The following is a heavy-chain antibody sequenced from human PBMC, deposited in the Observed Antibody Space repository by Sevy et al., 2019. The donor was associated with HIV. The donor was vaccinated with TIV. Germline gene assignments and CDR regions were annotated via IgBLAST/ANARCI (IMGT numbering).Heavy chain of an antibody. D-gene: IGHD3-22*01. CDR2: MSPKSGNT. CDR3: ASGGSGXVXXYXYYYYGMDV. Sequence: ASVKVSCKASGDTFITYDINWVRQATGQGLEWMGWMSPKSGNTDYAQKFQGRLIMTRDLATSTAYMELSSLRSEDTXXXXCASGGSGXVXXYXYYYYGMDVWGQGTTVTVSS. V-gene: IGHV1-8*01. CDR1: GDTFITYD. J-gene: IGHJ6*02.